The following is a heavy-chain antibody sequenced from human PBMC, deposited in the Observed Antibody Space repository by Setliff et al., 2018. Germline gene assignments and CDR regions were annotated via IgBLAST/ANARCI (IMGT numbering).Heavy chain of an antibody. J-gene: IGHJ4*02. D-gene: IGHD3-3*01. CDR1: GGPFSDYY. CDR3: RFWSGYYKNDY. V-gene: IGHV4-34*01. Sequence: SETLSLTCTVYGGPFSDYYWGWVRQPPGKGLEWIGEINHSGSTNYIPSLKSRLTISVDTSKNQFSLKLSSVTAADTAMYYCRFWSGYYKNDYWGQGTLVTVSS. CDR2: INHSGST.